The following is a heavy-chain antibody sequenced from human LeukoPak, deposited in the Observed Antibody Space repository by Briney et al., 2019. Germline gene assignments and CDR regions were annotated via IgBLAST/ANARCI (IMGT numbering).Heavy chain of an antibody. V-gene: IGHV4-39*01. J-gene: IGHJ3*02. D-gene: IGHD6-6*01. CDR1: GGSISSSSYY. CDR2: IYYSGSI. CDR3: AREYSSSAVAFDI. Sequence: SETLSLTCTVSGGSISSSSYYWGWIRQPPGKGLEWIGSIYYSGSIYYNPSLKSRVTISVDTSKNQFSLKLSSVTAADTAVYYCAREYSSSAVAFDIWGQGTMVTVSS.